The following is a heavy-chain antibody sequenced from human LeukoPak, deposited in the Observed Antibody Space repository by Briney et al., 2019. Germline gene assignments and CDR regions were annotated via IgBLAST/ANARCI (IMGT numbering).Heavy chain of an antibody. D-gene: IGHD1-26*01. CDR3: ARPSGSYYSLDAFDI. Sequence: SETLSLTCAVYGGSFSGYYWSWIRQPPGKGLEWIGEIHHSGSTNYNPSLKSRVTISVDTSKNQFSLKLSSVTAADTAVYYCARPSGSYYSLDAFDIWGQGTMVTVSS. J-gene: IGHJ3*02. CDR1: GGSFSGYY. V-gene: IGHV4-34*01. CDR2: IHHSGST.